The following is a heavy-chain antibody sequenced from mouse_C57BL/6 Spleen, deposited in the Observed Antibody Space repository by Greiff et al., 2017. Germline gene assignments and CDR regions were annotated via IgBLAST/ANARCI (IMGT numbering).Heavy chain of an antibody. CDR3: ARLRLDWYFDV. Sequence: LMESGPELVKPGASVKISCKASGYTFTDYYINWVKQRPGQGLEWIGWIFPGSGNTKYNEKFKGKATLTVDTSSSPAYMQLSSLTSEDSAVYFCARLRLDWYFDVWGTGTTVTVSS. CDR1: GYTFTDYY. V-gene: IGHV1-84*01. J-gene: IGHJ1*03. D-gene: IGHD4-1*01. CDR2: IFPGSGNT.